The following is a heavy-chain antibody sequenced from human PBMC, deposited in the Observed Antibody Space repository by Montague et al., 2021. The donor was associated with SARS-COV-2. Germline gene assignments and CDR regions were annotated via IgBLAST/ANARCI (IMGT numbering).Heavy chain of an antibody. J-gene: IGHJ4*02. V-gene: IGHV4-39*01. D-gene: IGHD3-3*01. CDR3: ARLNFHITIFGVVSSRVFDY. CDR2: IYYSGST. CDR1: GDSVKTNLYY. Sequence: SETLSLTCTVSGDSVKTNLYYWGWIRQPPGKGLEWIGNIYYSGSTYYNPSLKSRVTISVDTSKNQFSLKLSSVTAADTAVYYCARLNFHITIFGVVSSRVFDYWGQGTLVTVSS.